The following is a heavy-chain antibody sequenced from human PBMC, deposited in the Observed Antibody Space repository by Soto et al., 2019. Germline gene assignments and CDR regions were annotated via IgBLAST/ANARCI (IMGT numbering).Heavy chain of an antibody. CDR2: ISGSGGST. V-gene: IGHV3-23*01. Sequence: EVQLLESGGGLVQPGGSLKLSCAAPGFTFRSYAMRWFRQAPVRGLEWVSAISGSGGSTYYADSGKGRFTISRDTSKNTLYLQMNSLRAEDTAVYYCARRGSGSYYDYWGQGTLVTVSS. D-gene: IGHD1-26*01. CDR3: ARRGSGSYYDY. J-gene: IGHJ4*02. CDR1: GFTFRSYA.